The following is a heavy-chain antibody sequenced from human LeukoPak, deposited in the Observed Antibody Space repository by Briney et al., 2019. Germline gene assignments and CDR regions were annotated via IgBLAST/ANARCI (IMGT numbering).Heavy chain of an antibody. CDR3: ARVTASLSFYYGMDV. D-gene: IGHD2-21*02. V-gene: IGHV4-59*01. CDR1: RGSFSSYY. Sequence: SETLSLTCTVSRGSFSSYYWSWIRQPPGKGLEWIGHIYSSGSTNYNPSLKSRVTISVDTSKNLFSLKLTSVTAADTAVYFYARVTASLSFYYGMDVWGQGTTVTVSS. J-gene: IGHJ6*02. CDR2: IYSSGST.